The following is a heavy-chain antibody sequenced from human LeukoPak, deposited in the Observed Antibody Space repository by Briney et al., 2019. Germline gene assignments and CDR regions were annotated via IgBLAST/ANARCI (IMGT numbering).Heavy chain of an antibody. V-gene: IGHV4-59*08. D-gene: IGHD2-21*01. CDR3: ARHSFPSHTIWFGP. Sequence: SETLSLTCTVSGGSISSYYWSWIRQPPGKGLEWIGYIYYSGSTNYTPSLKSRVTISVDTSKNQFSLKLSSVTAADTAVYYCARHSFPSHTIWFGPWGQGTLVTVSS. J-gene: IGHJ5*02. CDR1: GGSISSYY. CDR2: IYYSGST.